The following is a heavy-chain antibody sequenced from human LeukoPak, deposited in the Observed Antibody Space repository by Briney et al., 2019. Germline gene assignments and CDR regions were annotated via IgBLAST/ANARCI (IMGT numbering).Heavy chain of an antibody. D-gene: IGHD1-26*01. CDR1: GFTFSSYS. J-gene: IGHJ4*02. CDR2: ISGSSSYI. Sequence: GGSLRLSCAASGFTFSSYSMNWVRQAPGKGLEWVSSISGSSSYIYYADSVKGRFTISRDNAKNSLYLQMNSLRAEDTAVYYCARDRVVDYGGATPFDYWGQGTLVTVSS. CDR3: ARDRVVDYGGATPFDY. V-gene: IGHV3-21*01.